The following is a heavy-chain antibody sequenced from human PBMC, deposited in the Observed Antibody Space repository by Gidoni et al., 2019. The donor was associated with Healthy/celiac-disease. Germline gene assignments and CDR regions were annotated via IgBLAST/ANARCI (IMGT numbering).Heavy chain of an antibody. V-gene: IGHV1-69*06. Sequence: QVQLVQSGAEVKKPGSSVKVSCKASGGTFSSYAISWVRQAPGQGLEWMGGIIPIFGTANYAQKVQGRVTITADKSTSTAYMELSSLRSEDTAVYYCARVYGDYITPYYYYGMDVWGQGTTVTVSS. D-gene: IGHD4-17*01. CDR1: GGTFSSYA. J-gene: IGHJ6*02. CDR2: IIPIFGTA. CDR3: ARVYGDYITPYYYYGMDV.